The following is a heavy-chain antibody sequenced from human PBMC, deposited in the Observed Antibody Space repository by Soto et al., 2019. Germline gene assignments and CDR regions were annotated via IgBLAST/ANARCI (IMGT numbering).Heavy chain of an antibody. D-gene: IGHD2-2*01. Sequence: QVQLVQSGAEEKKPGASVKVSCKASGYTFTSYAMHWVRQAPGQRLEWMGWINAGNGNTKYSQKFQGRVTITRDTSASTANMELSSLRSEDTAVYYCARDCICTSCYKRGGYYYYGMDVWGQGTTVTVSS. CDR2: INAGNGNT. J-gene: IGHJ6*02. CDR3: ARDCICTSCYKRGGYYYYGMDV. V-gene: IGHV1-3*05. CDR1: GYTFTSYA.